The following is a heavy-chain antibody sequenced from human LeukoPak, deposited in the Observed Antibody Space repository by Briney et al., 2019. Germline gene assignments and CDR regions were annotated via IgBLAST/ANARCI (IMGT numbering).Heavy chain of an antibody. V-gene: IGHV4-4*07. D-gene: IGHD6-19*01. Sequence: SETLSLTCTVSGGSISSYYWSWIRQPAGKGLEWIGRIYTSGSTNYNPSLKSRVTMSVDTSKNQFSLKLSSVTAADTAVYYCARLPYWGSSGWFDSYYYYYGMDVWGQGTTVTVSS. CDR2: IYTSGST. CDR1: GGSISSYY. CDR3: ARLPYWGSSGWFDSYYYYYGMDV. J-gene: IGHJ6*02.